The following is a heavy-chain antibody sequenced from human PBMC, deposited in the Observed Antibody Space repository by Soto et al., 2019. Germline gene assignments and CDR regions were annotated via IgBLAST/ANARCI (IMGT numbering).Heavy chain of an antibody. CDR1: GDSVSSNSAA. CDR3: ARDQPNCSGGSCYSDAFDI. Sequence: SQTLSLTCAISGDSVSSNSAAWNWIRQSPSRGLEWLGRTYYRSKWYNDYAVYVKSRITINPDTSKNQFSLQLNSVTPEDTAVYYCARDQPNCSGGSCYSDAFDIWGQGTMVTVSS. V-gene: IGHV6-1*01. D-gene: IGHD2-15*01. CDR2: TYYRSKWYN. J-gene: IGHJ3*02.